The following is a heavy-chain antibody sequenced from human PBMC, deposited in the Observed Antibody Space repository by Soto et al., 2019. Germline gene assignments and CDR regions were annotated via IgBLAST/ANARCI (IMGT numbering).Heavy chain of an antibody. CDR2: TYFRSKWHY. CDR3: ARSDQWLAT. D-gene: IGHD6-19*01. J-gene: IGHJ5*02. Sequence: PSQTLSLTCAISGDSVSSNSAAWNWIRQSPSRGLEWLGRTYFRSKWHYGYAVSVRSRITIKPDTSKNQFSLQSNSVTPEDTAVYYCARSDQWLATWGQGTLVTVSS. CDR1: GDSVSSNSAA. V-gene: IGHV6-1*01.